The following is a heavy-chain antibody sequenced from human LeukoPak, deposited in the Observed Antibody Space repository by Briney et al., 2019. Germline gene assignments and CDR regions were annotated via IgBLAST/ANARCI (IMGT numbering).Heavy chain of an antibody. V-gene: IGHV1-69*01. J-gene: IGHJ4*02. D-gene: IGHD3-3*01. CDR3: ARAGEGTIFGVANDY. CDR1: GGTFISYA. Sequence: ASVTVSFKASGGTFISYAISWVRQAPGQGLEWMGGIIPIFGTANYAQKFQGRVTITADESTSTAYMELSSLRSEDTAVYYCARAGEGTIFGVANDYWGQGTLVTVSS. CDR2: IIPIFGTA.